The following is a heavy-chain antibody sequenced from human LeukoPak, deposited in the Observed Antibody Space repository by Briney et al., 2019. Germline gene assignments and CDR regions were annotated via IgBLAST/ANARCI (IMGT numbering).Heavy chain of an antibody. Sequence: ETXSLXCXVSGGSISSYYWSWIRQPPGKGLEWIGYIYYSGSTNYNPSPKCRVTISVDTSKNQFSLKLSSVTAADTAVYYCARDRYSSGWYKPDDAFDIWGQGTMVTVSS. V-gene: IGHV4-59*01. J-gene: IGHJ3*02. CDR1: GGSISSYY. D-gene: IGHD6-19*01. CDR3: ARDRYSSGWYKPDDAFDI. CDR2: IYYSGST.